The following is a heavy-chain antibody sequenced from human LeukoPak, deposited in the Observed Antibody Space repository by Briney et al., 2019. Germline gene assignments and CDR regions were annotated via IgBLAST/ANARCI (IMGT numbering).Heavy chain of an antibody. V-gene: IGHV4-59*01. Sequence: SETLSLTCTVSGGSINNYYWGWVRQPPGQRLEYIGWIYYSGNTNCNPSLKSRVTISLDTSKNQFSLTLTSVTAADTAVYYCARHYDSGTYPLDYWGPGTLVTVSS. J-gene: IGHJ4*02. CDR2: IYYSGNT. CDR1: GGSINNYY. CDR3: ARHYDSGTYPLDY. D-gene: IGHD3-10*01.